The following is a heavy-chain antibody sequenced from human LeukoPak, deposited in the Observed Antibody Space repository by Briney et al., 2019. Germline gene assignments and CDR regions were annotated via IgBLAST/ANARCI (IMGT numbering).Heavy chain of an antibody. Sequence: ASVKVSCKASGYTFTSYDINWVRQATGQGLEWMGWMNPNSGNTGYAQKFQGRVTMTRNTSISTAYMELSSLRSEDTAVYYCASGLLEDYDFWSGPRFDPWGQETLVTVSS. CDR1: GYTFTSYD. V-gene: IGHV1-8*01. D-gene: IGHD3-3*01. J-gene: IGHJ5*02. CDR2: MNPNSGNT. CDR3: ASGLLEDYDFWSGPRFDP.